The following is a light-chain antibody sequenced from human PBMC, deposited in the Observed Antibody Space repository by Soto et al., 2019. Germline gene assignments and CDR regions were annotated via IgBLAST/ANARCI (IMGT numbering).Light chain of an antibody. Sequence: DIEMSQSPSSLSASVGDRVTITCRASQSLNRWLAWYQQKPGKAPKLLIYDASSLQSGVPSRFSGSGSGTEFTLTISGLQSEDFALYFCQQYNNWPFSFGQGTRLEIK. CDR1: QSLNRW. V-gene: IGKV1-5*01. CDR2: DAS. CDR3: QQYNNWPFS. J-gene: IGKJ5*01.